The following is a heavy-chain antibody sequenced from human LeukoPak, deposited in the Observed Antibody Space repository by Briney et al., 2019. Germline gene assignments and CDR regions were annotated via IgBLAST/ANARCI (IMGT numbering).Heavy chain of an antibody. J-gene: IGHJ4*02. D-gene: IGHD1-26*01. Sequence: GWSLTLSRPASRFIYRRYELHWVRPPGGRGRAWVGYISSSGSTIYYADSVKGRYTNSRDNAKNSLYLQMNSLRAEDTAVYYCARENGGSYYEYYFDYWGQGTLVTVSS. CDR3: ARENGGSYYEYYFDY. CDR1: RFIYRRYE. V-gene: IGHV3-48*03. CDR2: ISSSGSTI.